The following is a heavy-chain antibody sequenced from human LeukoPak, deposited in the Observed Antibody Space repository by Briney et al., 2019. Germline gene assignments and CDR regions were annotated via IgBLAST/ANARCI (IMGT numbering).Heavy chain of an antibody. CDR3: ARGEYRAYSGSYFDY. CDR2: INPNSGDT. V-gene: IGHV1-2*02. CDR1: GYTFTGYY. J-gene: IGHJ4*02. Sequence: ASVKVSCKASGYTFTGYYMHWVRQAPGQGLEWMGWINPNSGDTNYAQKFQGRVTMTGDTSISTAYMELSRLRSDDTAVYYCARGEYRAYSGSYFDYGARGPLVTVPS. D-gene: IGHD1-26*01.